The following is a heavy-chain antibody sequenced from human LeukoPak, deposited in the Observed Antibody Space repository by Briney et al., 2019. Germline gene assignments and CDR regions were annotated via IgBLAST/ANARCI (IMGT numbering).Heavy chain of an antibody. CDR1: GGSISSYY. V-gene: IGHV4-59*08. J-gene: IGHJ2*01. CDR2: ISDIGSI. D-gene: IGHD3-22*01. Sequence: SETLSLTCTVSGGSISSYYWSWIRQPPGKGLEWIAYISDIGSINYNPSLKSRVTISLDTSKNQFSLKLSSVTAADTAVYYRARWYRRDGYYFSYWYFDLWGRGTLVTVSS. CDR3: ARWYRRDGYYFSYWYFDL.